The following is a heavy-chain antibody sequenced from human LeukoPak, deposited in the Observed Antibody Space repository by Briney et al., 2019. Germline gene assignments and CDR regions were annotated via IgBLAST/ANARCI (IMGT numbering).Heavy chain of an antibody. CDR3: ARVGLKYDYDY. CDR2: MNPNSGNT. D-gene: IGHD3-16*01. V-gene: IGHV1-8*02. CDR1: GYTFTSYD. J-gene: IGHJ4*02. Sequence: ASVKVSCKASGYTFTSYDINWVRQATGQGLEWMGWMNPNSGNTGYAQKFQGRVTMTRDTSITTAYMELRRLTSDDTAVYHCARVGLKYDYDYWGQGTLVTVSS.